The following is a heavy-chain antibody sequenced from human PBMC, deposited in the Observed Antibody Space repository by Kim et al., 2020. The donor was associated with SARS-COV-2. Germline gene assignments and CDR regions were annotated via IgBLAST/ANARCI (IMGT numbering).Heavy chain of an antibody. CDR3: ARKHLGLCTIFGVVAPFQH. V-gene: IGHV3-48*03. Sequence: GGSLRLSCAASGFTFSSYEMNWVRQAPGKGLEWVSYISSSGSTIYYADSVKGRFTISRDNAKNSLYLQMNSLRAEDTAVYYCARKHLGLCTIFGVVAPFQHWGQGTLVTVSS. CDR1: GFTFSSYE. D-gene: IGHD3-3*01. CDR2: ISSSGSTI. J-gene: IGHJ1*01.